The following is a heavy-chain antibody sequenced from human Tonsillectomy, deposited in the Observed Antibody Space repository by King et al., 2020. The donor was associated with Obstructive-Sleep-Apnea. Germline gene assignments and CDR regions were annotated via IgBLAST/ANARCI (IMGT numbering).Heavy chain of an antibody. Sequence: QLQESGPGLVRPSGTLSLTCAVSGGSISSSNWWTWVRQPPGKGLEWIGEIYHSGSTKYNPSLKSRVTISLDQSKNQFSLKLNSVTAADTAVYFCARASGRSPIDYWGQGTLVIVSS. J-gene: IGHJ4*02. D-gene: IGHD1-26*01. CDR1: GGSISSSNW. CDR3: ARASGRSPIDY. CDR2: IYHSGST. V-gene: IGHV4-4*02.